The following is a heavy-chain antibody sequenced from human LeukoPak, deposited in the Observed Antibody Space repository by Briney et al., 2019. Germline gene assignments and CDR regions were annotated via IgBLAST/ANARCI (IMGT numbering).Heavy chain of an antibody. J-gene: IGHJ4*02. CDR2: ICLDECET. D-gene: IGHD4-17*01. V-gene: IGHV5-51*01. CDR3: ARQDYGDYYFDY. CDR1: GYRFTSYW. Sequence: GAPRKISSKRSGYRFTSYWIGWVRRLPGKGLNWLGSICLDECETRYSPSFQGEVTISADKSMSTAYLQWSSLKASDTAMYYCARQDYGDYYFDYWGQGTLVTVSS.